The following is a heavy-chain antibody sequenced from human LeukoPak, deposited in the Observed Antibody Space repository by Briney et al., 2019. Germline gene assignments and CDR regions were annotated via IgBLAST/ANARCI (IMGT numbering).Heavy chain of an antibody. D-gene: IGHD3-10*01. J-gene: IGHJ4*02. Sequence: PGGSLRLSCAASGFTFSSFVMSWIRQPPGKGLEWIGEIDHSGSTNYNPSLKSRVTISVDRANNQFSLKLSSVTAADTAFYYCARGRKGGSALWGQGTLVTVSS. CDR3: ARGRKGGSAL. V-gene: IGHV4-34*01. CDR2: IDHSGST. CDR1: GFTFSSFV.